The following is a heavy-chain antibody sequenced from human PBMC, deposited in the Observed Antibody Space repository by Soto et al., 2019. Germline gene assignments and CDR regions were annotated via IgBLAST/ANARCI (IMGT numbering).Heavy chain of an antibody. Sequence: PGGSLRLSCAASGFTFSSYAMSWVRQAPGKGLEWVSAISGSGGSTYYADSVKGRFTISRDNPKNTLYLQMNSLRAEDTAVYYCAKVERDYDFWSGYFGPLGGGDYGMDVWGQGTTVTVSS. V-gene: IGHV3-23*01. D-gene: IGHD3-3*01. CDR3: AKVERDYDFWSGYFGPLGGGDYGMDV. CDR1: GFTFSSYA. CDR2: ISGSGGST. J-gene: IGHJ6*02.